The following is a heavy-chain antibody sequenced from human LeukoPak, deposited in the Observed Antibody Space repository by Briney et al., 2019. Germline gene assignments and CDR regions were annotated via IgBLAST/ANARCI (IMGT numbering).Heavy chain of an antibody. CDR2: INHSGGT. CDR3: ARGSGHHYYYGMDV. CDR1: GGSFSGSY. V-gene: IGHV4-34*01. Sequence: SETLSLTCAVYGGSFSGSYWTWIRQPPGKGLEWIGEINHSGGTNYNPSLKSRATIAEDTSKNQFPLKLSSVTASDTAVYYCARGSGHHYYYGMDVWGQGTTVTVSS. D-gene: IGHD1-14*01. J-gene: IGHJ6*02.